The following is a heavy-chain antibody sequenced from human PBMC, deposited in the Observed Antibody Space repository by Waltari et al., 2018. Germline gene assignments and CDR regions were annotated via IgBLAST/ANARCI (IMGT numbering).Heavy chain of an antibody. CDR2: IMTDGSEE. J-gene: IGHJ3*02. D-gene: IGHD3-22*01. Sequence: EVQLVESGGGLVQPGGSLRLSCAASGFTLSSYWMSWVRQAPGKGWGWVANIMTDGSEEYYVDSVRGRFTISRDNAKNSLFLQMNSLRPEDTAVYYCARDQWFAFDIWGQGTMVTVSS. CDR3: ARDQWFAFDI. CDR1: GFTLSSYW. V-gene: IGHV3-7*01.